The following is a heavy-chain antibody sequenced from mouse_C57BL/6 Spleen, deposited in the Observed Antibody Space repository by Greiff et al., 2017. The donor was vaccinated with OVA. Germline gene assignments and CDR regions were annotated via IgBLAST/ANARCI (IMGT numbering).Heavy chain of an antibody. D-gene: IGHD4-1*01. Sequence: EVNVVESGGGLVQPGGSLKLSCAASGFTFSDYGMAWVRQAPRKGPEWVAFISNLAYSIYYADTVTGRFTISRENAKNTLYLEMSSLRSEDTAMYYCARTGTDWYFDVWGTGTTVTVSS. V-gene: IGHV5-15*01. CDR1: GFTFSDYG. CDR2: ISNLAYSI. J-gene: IGHJ1*03. CDR3: ARTGTDWYFDV.